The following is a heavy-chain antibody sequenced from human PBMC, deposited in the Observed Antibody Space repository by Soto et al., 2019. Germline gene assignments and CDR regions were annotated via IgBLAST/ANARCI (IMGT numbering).Heavy chain of an antibody. V-gene: IGHV3-33*01. Sequence: QVQLVESGGGVVQPGRSLRLSCAASGFGFSSFGMHWVRQAPGKGLEWVAMIWHDGINKYYVDSVKGRFTISRDNSESTLYLQMNSLRAADTAVYYCAREGRAFFDYWGQGTLVTVSS. CDR1: GFGFSSFG. CDR2: IWHDGINK. J-gene: IGHJ4*02. CDR3: AREGRAFFDY. D-gene: IGHD3-3*02.